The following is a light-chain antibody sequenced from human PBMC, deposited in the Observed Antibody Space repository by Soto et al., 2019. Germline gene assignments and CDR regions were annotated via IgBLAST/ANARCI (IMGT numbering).Light chain of an antibody. CDR2: KAS. CDR1: QTISSW. V-gene: IGKV1-5*03. Sequence: DIQITHSSSALSGSVGDRVTITCRSSQTISSWLAWYQQKPGKAPKLLIYKASTLKSGVPSRFSGSGSGTEFTLTISSLQPDDFATYYCQHYNSYSEALGQGTKVDIK. CDR3: QHYNSYSEA. J-gene: IGKJ1*01.